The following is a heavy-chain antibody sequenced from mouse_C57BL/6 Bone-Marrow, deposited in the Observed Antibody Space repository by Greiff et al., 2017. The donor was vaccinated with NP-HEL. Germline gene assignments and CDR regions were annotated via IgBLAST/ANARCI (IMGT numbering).Heavy chain of an antibody. J-gene: IGHJ3*01. CDR1: GYTFTTYP. CDR3: ARGDGNQGAWFAY. Sequence: VKVVESGAELVKPGASVKMSCKASGYTFTTYPIEWMKQNHGKSLEWIGNFHPYNDDTKYNEKFKGKATLTVEKSSSTVYLELSRLTSDDSAVYYCARGDGNQGAWFAYWGQGTLVTVSA. D-gene: IGHD2-1*01. V-gene: IGHV1-47*01. CDR2: FHPYNDDT.